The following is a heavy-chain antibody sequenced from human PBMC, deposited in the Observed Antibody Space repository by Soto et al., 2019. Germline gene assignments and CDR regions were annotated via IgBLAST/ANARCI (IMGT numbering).Heavy chain of an antibody. CDR2: FYYSGST. CDR3: ARGHYYDSTGYHGAFDI. CDR1: GGSVSSGSYY. J-gene: IGHJ3*02. D-gene: IGHD3-22*01. V-gene: IGHV4-61*01. Sequence: SETLSLTCTVSGGSVSSGSYYWSWIRQPPGKGLEWIGYFYYSGSTNYNPSLKSRVTISVDTSKNQFSLKLSSVTAADTAVYYCARGHYYDSTGYHGAFDIWGQGTMVTVSS.